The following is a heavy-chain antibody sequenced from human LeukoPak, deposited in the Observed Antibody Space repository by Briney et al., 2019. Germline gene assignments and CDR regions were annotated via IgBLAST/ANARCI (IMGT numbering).Heavy chain of an antibody. V-gene: IGHV4-38-2*02. J-gene: IGHJ4*02. CDR1: DYSISSGYY. Sequence: PSETLSLTCTVSDYSISSGYYWGWIRQPPGKRLEWIGSVYHSGSTYYNPSLKSRVTISIDTSKNQFSLKLTSVTAADTAVYYCARHGYCGGDCYLFDYWGQGTLVTVSS. D-gene: IGHD2-21*01. CDR3: ARHGYCGGDCYLFDY. CDR2: VYHSGST.